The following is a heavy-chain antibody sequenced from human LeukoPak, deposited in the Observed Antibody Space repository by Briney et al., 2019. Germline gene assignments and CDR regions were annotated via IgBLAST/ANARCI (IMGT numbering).Heavy chain of an antibody. CDR1: GGSFSGHY. CDR3: ARGRAPGYCSGGSCYRAPYYYGMDV. V-gene: IGHV4-34*01. D-gene: IGHD2-15*01. Sequence: SETLSLTCAVYGGSFSGHYWGWIRQPPGKGLEWIGGINHSGSTNYNPSLKSRVTISVDTSKNQFSLKLSSVTAADTAVYYCARGRAPGYCSGGSCYRAPYYYGMDVWGQGTTVTVSS. J-gene: IGHJ6*02. CDR2: INHSGST.